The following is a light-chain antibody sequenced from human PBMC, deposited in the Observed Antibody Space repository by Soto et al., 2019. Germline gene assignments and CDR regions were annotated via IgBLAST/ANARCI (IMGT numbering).Light chain of an antibody. CDR2: GAS. CDR3: QQCGVSPFT. J-gene: IGKJ2*01. V-gene: IGKV3-20*01. Sequence: IVLTQSPGTLSLSPGERATLSCRASQSVSSTYLAWYQHKPGQAPRLLIYGASYRATGVPDRFSGSGSGTEFSLSISRLEPEDFAVYYCQQCGVSPFTFGQGTNLDIK. CDR1: QSVSSTY.